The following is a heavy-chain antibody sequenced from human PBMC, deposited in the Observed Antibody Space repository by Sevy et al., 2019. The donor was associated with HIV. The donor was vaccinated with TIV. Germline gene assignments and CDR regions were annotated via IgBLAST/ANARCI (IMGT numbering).Heavy chain of an antibody. CDR2: IYYSGST. Sequence: SETLSLTCTVSGGSISSYYWSWIRQPPGKGLEWIGYIYYSGSTNYNPSLKIRVTISVDTSKNQFSLKLSSVTAADTAVYYCARAPASSSSRYFDYWGQGTLVTVSS. V-gene: IGHV4-59*01. CDR3: ARAPASSSSRYFDY. J-gene: IGHJ4*02. D-gene: IGHD6-6*01. CDR1: GGSISSYY.